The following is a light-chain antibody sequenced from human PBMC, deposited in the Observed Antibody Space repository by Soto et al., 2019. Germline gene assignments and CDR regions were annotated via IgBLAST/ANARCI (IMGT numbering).Light chain of an antibody. CDR2: GAS. CDR1: QSVSSN. Sequence: EIVMTQSPATLSVSPGERATLSCRASQSVSSNLAWYQQKPGQAPRLLIYGASTRATGIPARFSGSGSGTDFTLTISRLEPEDFAVYYCLQYGIPLWTFGQGTKV. V-gene: IGKV3-15*01. J-gene: IGKJ1*01. CDR3: LQYGIPLWT.